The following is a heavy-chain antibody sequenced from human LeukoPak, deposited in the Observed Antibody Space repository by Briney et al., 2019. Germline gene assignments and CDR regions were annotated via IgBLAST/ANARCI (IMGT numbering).Heavy chain of an antibody. D-gene: IGHD5-18*01. V-gene: IGHV4-34*01. CDR2: INHSGST. CDR1: GGSFSGYY. J-gene: IGHJ5*02. Sequence: SETLSLTCAVYGGSFSGYYWSWIRQPPGKGLEWIGEINHSGSTNYNPSLKSRVTISVDTSKNQFSLKLSSVTAADTAVYYCARRKFRGYSYGYVGWLDPWGQGTLVTVSS. CDR3: ARRKFRGYSYGYVGWLDP.